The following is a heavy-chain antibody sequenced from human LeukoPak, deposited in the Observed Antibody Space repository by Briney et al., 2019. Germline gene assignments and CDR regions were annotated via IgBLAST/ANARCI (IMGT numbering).Heavy chain of an antibody. V-gene: IGHV3-23*01. Sequence: GGSLRLSCAVSGLTFSTCAMTWVRQAPGKGLEWVSSIDKTGGATTYTDSVKGRFTISRDNSKNTLYLQMTSLRADDTAIYYCAKEAGVAGKYDPWGQGTLVIVSS. D-gene: IGHD6-19*01. CDR3: AKEAGVAGKYDP. CDR2: IDKTGGAT. J-gene: IGHJ5*02. CDR1: GLTFSTCA.